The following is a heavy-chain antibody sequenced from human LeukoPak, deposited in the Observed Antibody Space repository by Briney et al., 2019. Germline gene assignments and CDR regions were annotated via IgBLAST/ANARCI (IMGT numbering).Heavy chain of an antibody. D-gene: IGHD3-3*01. J-gene: IGHJ6*02. CDR2: ISYDGSNK. CDR3: ARGRADFWSGYGMDV. Sequence: GGSLRLSCAASGFTFSSYAMHWVRQAPGKGLEWVAFISYDGSNKYYADSVKGRFTISRDNSKNTLYLQMNSLRAEDTAVYYCARGRADFWSGYGMDVWGQGTTVTVSS. V-gene: IGHV3-30-3*01. CDR1: GFTFSSYA.